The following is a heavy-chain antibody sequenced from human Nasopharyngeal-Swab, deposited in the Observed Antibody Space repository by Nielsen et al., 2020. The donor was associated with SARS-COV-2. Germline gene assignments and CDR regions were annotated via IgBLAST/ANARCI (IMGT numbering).Heavy chain of an antibody. Sequence: WIRQPPGKGLEWIGEINHSGSTNYNPSLKSRVTISVDTSMNQFSLKLSSVTAADTAVYYCARGIRPGPRATRGRYFDYWGQGTLVTVSS. V-gene: IGHV4-34*01. D-gene: IGHD1-26*01. J-gene: IGHJ4*02. CDR2: INHSGST. CDR3: ARGIRPGPRATRGRYFDY.